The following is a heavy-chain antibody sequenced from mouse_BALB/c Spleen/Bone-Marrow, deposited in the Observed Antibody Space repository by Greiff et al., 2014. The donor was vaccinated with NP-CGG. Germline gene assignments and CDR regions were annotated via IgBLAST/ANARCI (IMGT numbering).Heavy chain of an antibody. Sequence: VQRVEPGPGLVAPSQSLSITCTVSGFSLTSYGVHWVRQPPGKGLEWLGVIWAGGSTNYNSALMSRLSISKDNSKSQVFLKMNSLQTDDTAMYYCAREGSTMITTPFAYWGQGTLVTVSA. D-gene: IGHD2-4*01. CDR2: IWAGGST. J-gene: IGHJ3*01. CDR3: AREGSTMITTPFAY. V-gene: IGHV2-9*02. CDR1: GFSLTSYG.